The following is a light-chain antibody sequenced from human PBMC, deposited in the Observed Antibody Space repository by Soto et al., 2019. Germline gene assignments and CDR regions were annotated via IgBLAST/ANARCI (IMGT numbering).Light chain of an antibody. CDR1: QSVSSSY. CDR2: GAS. V-gene: IGKV3-20*01. J-gene: IGKJ1*01. Sequence: EIVLTQSPGTLSLSPGERATLSCRASQSVSSSYLAWYQQKPGQAPRLLIYGASSRATGIPDRFSGSGSGTDCTLIISRLEPEDFAVYYCQQYGSSPGTFGQGTKVEIK. CDR3: QQYGSSPGT.